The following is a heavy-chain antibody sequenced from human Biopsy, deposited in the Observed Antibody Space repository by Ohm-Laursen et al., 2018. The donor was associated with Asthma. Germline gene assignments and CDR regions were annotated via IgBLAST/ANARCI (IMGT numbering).Heavy chain of an antibody. D-gene: IGHD5-18*01. J-gene: IGHJ4*02. V-gene: IGHV3-48*02. CDR1: FSGFF. Sequence: FSGFFWTWIRQSPGKGLEWVSYISSSSSTIYYADSVKGRFTISRDNAKNSLYLQMNSLRDEDTAVYYCARFKRGYSYGYAGVFDYWGQGTLVTVSS. CDR3: ARFKRGYSYGYAGVFDY. CDR2: ISSSSSTI.